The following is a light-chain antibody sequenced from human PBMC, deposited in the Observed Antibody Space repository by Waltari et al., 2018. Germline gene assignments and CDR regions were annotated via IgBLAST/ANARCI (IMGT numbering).Light chain of an antibody. Sequence: SSERTQDPAVSVALGQTVRITCQGDSLTTYAATWYQQRPGQAPILVIFSVDDRPSGIPDRFSGSSSGDTASLTITGAQAEDEADYYCNSRDPTTNAVVFGGGTRLTVL. CDR3: NSRDPTTNAVV. V-gene: IGLV3-19*01. CDR1: SLTTYA. CDR2: SVD. J-gene: IGLJ2*01.